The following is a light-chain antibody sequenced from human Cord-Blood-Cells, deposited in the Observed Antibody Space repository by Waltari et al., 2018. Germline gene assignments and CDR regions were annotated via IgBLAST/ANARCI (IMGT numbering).Light chain of an antibody. CDR1: QSISSW. CDR3: QQYNSYALT. CDR2: KAS. V-gene: IGKV1-5*03. Sequence: DIQMTQSPSTLSASVGDRVTITCRASQSISSWLAWYQQKPGKAPKLLLYKASSLESGVPSRFSGSGSGTEFTLTISSLQPDDFATYYCQQYNSYALTVGGGTKVEIK. J-gene: IGKJ4*01.